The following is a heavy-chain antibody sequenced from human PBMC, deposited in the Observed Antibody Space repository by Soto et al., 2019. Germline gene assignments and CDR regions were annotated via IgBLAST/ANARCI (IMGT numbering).Heavy chain of an antibody. D-gene: IGHD1-26*01. J-gene: IGHJ4*02. CDR3: ASSASPDAY. Sequence: EVQLVESGGGLVQPGGSLRLSWVASGFIFNSYSMNWVRQAPGKGLEWISYINSGSTSVFYADSVKGRFTISRDNAKNSLYLQMNSLRAEDTAVYYCASSASPDAYRGQGTLVTVSS. CDR1: GFIFNSYS. CDR2: INSGSTSV. V-gene: IGHV3-48*01.